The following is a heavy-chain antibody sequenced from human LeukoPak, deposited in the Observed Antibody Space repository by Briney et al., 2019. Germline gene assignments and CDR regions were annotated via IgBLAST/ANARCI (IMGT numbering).Heavy chain of an antibody. Sequence: ASVKVSCKASGYTFNHHGISWVRQAPGQGLEWMGWISCFNGDTHYAQKFQGRVTMTTDTSTITAYMELRSLRSDDTALYYCARDPTNTSGRYAYFDYWGQGTLVTVSS. V-gene: IGHV1-18*01. D-gene: IGHD6-19*01. CDR3: ARDPTNTSGRYAYFDY. CDR1: GYTFNHHG. J-gene: IGHJ4*02. CDR2: ISCFNGDT.